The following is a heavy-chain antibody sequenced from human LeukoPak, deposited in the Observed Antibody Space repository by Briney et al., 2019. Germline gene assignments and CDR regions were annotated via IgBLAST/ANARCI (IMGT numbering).Heavy chain of an antibody. Sequence: SETLSLTCAVYGGSFSGYYWSWIRQPPGKGPEWIGETNHSGSTNYNPSLKSRVTISVDTSKNQFSLKLSSVTAADTAVYYCARLTGDYSGSYSHSFDYWGQGTLVTVSS. V-gene: IGHV4-34*01. CDR1: GGSFSGYY. J-gene: IGHJ4*02. D-gene: IGHD3-10*01. CDR3: ARLTGDYSGSYSHSFDY. CDR2: TNHSGST.